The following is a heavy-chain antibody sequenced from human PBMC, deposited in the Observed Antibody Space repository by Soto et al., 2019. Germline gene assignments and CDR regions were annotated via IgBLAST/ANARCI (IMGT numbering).Heavy chain of an antibody. Sequence: PSETLSLTCTVSSASISSHYWSWIRQPPGKGLEWIGYIYSSGSPNYNPSLKSRVTISVDTSKSQFSLKLSSVTAADTAVYYCARHSTIASPFDYWGQGALVTVPS. CDR3: ARHSTIASPFDY. J-gene: IGHJ4*02. CDR1: SASISSHY. CDR2: IYSSGSP. D-gene: IGHD1-26*01. V-gene: IGHV4-59*08.